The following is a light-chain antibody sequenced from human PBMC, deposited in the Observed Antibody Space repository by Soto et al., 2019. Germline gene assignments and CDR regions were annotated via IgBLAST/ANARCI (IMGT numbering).Light chain of an antibody. CDR2: EVS. J-gene: IGLJ1*01. CDR3: NSYKTTSALV. CDR1: SADIGSHDY. Sequence: QSVLTQPASVSGSPGQSITISCTGSSADIGSHDYVSWYQQHPGKVPKLIIYEVSKRPSGASDRFSGSKSGNAAYLSISGLQNEEEADSYCNSYKTTSALVFGTGTKVTV. V-gene: IGLV2-14*01.